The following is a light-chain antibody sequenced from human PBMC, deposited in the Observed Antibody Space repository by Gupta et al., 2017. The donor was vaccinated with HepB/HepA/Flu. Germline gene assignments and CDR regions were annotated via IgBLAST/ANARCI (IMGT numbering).Light chain of an antibody. CDR1: SNNVGNQG. J-gene: IGLJ3*02. V-gene: IGLV10-54*01. CDR2: RNN. CDR3: SAWDSSRSAWV. Sequence: QPGLTQLPSVSKGLRQTATLTCTGNSNNVGNQGAAWLQQHQGHPPKLLSYRNNNRPSGISERLSASRSGNTASLTITGLQAEDEADYYCSAWDSSRSAWVFGGGTKLTVL.